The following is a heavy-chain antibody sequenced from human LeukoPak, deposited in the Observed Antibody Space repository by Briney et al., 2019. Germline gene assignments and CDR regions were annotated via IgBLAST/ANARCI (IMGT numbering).Heavy chain of an antibody. CDR2: INPSGGST. V-gene: IGHV1-46*01. D-gene: IGHD2/OR15-2a*01. Sequence: ASVKVSCKASGYTFTSYYMHWVRQAPGQGLEWMGTINPSGGSTSYAQKFQGRVTMTRDMSTSTVYMELSSLRSEDTAVYYCARGYFSTPQSYYYYYYMDVWGKGTTVTISS. CDR1: GYTFTSYY. CDR3: ARGYFSTPQSYYYYYYMDV. J-gene: IGHJ6*03.